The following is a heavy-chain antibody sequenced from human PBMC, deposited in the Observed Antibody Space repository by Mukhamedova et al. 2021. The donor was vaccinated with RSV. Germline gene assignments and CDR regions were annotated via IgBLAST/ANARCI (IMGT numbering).Heavy chain of an antibody. Sequence: EKYYVDSVKGRFTISRDNAKNSLYLQMNSLRGDDTGVYYCVRDRISTSWFYFDYWGQGTRVTVPS. CDR3: VRDRISTSWFYFDY. J-gene: IGHJ4*02. CDR2: EK. V-gene: IGHV3-7*03. D-gene: IGHD6-13*01.